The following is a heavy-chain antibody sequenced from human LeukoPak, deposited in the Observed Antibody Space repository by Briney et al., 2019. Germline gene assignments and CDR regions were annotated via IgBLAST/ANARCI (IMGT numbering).Heavy chain of an antibody. CDR3: ARDWRDSSGKFPNDAFDI. D-gene: IGHD3-22*01. V-gene: IGHV3-11*04. CDR1: GFTFSDNY. J-gene: IGHJ3*02. Sequence: GGSLRLSCAASGFTFSDNYMSWIRQAPGKGLEWVSYISSSGSIYYADSVKGRFTISRDNAKNSLYLQMNSLRAEDTAVYYCARDWRDSSGKFPNDAFDIWGQGTMVIVSS. CDR2: ISSSGSI.